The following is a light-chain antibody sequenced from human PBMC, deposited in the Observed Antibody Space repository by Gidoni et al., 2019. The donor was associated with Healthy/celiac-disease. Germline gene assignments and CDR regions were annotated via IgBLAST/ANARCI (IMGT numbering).Light chain of an antibody. CDR1: QSLLHSNGYNY. V-gene: IGKV2-28*01. Sequence: DIVMTQSPLALPVTPGEPASLSCRSSQSLLHSNGYNYLDWYLQKPGQSPQRLIYLVSNRASGAPDRFSGRRSGTDFTLKISRVDAEDAGVYYCMQALQPRTFXQXTKVEIK. CDR3: MQALQPRT. CDR2: LVS. J-gene: IGKJ1*01.